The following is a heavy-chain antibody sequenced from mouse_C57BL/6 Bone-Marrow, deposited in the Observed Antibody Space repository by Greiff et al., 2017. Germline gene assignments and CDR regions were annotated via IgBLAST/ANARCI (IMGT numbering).Heavy chain of an antibody. CDR3: ARHPYYGSSYGYFDY. CDR2: ISSGSSTI. V-gene: IGHV5-17*01. Sequence: EVMLVESGGGLVKPGGSLKLSCAASGFTFSDYGMHWVRQAPEKGLEWVAYISSGSSTIYYADTVKGRFTISRDNAKNTLFLQMTSLESEDTAMYYCARHPYYGSSYGYFDYWGQGTTLTVSS. D-gene: IGHD1-1*01. J-gene: IGHJ2*01. CDR1: GFTFSDYG.